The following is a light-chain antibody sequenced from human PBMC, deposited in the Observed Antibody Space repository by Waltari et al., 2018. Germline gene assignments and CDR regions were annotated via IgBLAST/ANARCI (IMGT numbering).Light chain of an antibody. CDR3: QNYVRLPAT. CDR1: QSVARA. J-gene: IGKJ1*01. CDR2: NTY. Sequence: EIVLTQSPGTLSLSSGERGPLSCRASQSVARALAWYQQKPGQPPRLLIHNTYTRATGVPDRFSGGGSGTDFSLTISRLEPEDFAVYYCQNYVRLPATFGQGTKVEIK. V-gene: IGKV3-20*01.